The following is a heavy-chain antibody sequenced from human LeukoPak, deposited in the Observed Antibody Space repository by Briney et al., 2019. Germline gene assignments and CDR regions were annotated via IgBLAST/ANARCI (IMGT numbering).Heavy chain of an antibody. V-gene: IGHV1-18*04. CDR3: ARDPSNTSGWSPYFDY. J-gene: IGHJ4*02. CDR2: ISAYNGDT. Sequence: GASVKVSCKASGYTFNKHGITWVRQAPGQGLEWMGWISAYNGDTKYGQRFQGRVTLLTDTTASTACMELRSLRSDDTAVYYCARDPSNTSGWSPYFDYWGQGALVTVSS. CDR1: GYTFNKHG. D-gene: IGHD6-19*01.